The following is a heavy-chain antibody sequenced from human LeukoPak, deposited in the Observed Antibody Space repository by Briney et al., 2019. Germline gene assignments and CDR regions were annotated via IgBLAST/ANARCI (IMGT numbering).Heavy chain of an antibody. CDR2: INHSRST. J-gene: IGHJ4*02. V-gene: IGHV4-34*01. CDR1: GGSFSGYY. Sequence: SETLSLTCAVYGGSFSGYYWSWIRQPPGKGLEWIGEINHSRSTNYNPSLKSRVTISVDTSKNQFSLKLSSVTAADTAVYYCAARVVPAAPHYFDYWGQGTLVTVSS. D-gene: IGHD2-2*01. CDR3: AARVVPAAPHYFDY.